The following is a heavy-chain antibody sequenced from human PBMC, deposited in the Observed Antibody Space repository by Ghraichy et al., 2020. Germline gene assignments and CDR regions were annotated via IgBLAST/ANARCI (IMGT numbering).Heavy chain of an antibody. CDR3: ARETDVIRGGLDY. CDR1: GFIFRNSA. D-gene: IGHD2/OR15-2a*01. V-gene: IGHV3-30*14. CDR2: LSFDGSHE. Sequence: GGSLRLSCATSGFIFRNSAMHWVRQAPGKGLDWVASLSFDGSHEFYADSVKGRFTISRDNSKNTLYLQMDSLRAEDTAVYYCARETDVIRGGLDYWGQGTLVTVSS. J-gene: IGHJ4*02.